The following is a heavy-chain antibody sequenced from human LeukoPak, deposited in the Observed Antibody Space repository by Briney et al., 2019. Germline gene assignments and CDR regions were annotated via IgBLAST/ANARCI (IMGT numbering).Heavy chain of an antibody. Sequence: ASVKVSCKASGYTFTAYYLHWVRQAPGQGLEWMGWINPNSGGTNYAQKFQGRVTMTRDTSISSVYMELSRLRSDDTAVYYCARGLSGYSSSLGYWGQGTLVTVSS. CDR2: INPNSGGT. J-gene: IGHJ4*02. V-gene: IGHV1-2*02. CDR1: GYTFTAYY. D-gene: IGHD6-6*01. CDR3: ARGLSGYSSSLGY.